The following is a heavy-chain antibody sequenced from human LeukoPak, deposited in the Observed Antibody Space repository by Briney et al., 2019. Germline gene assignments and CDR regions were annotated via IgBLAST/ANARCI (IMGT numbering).Heavy chain of an antibody. D-gene: IGHD6-19*01. CDR2: ISWNSGSI. Sequence: GGSLRLSCAGSGFIFNNYAMHWVRHPPGKGLEWVSGISWNSGSIDYADSVKGRFTISRDNAKNSLYLQMNSLRAEDTAVYYCAKDLAPNIAVAFYWGRGTLVTVSS. J-gene: IGHJ4*02. V-gene: IGHV3-9*01. CDR3: AKDLAPNIAVAFY. CDR1: GFIFNNYA.